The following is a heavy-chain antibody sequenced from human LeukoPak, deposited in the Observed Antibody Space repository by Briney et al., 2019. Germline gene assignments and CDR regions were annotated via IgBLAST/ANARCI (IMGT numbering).Heavy chain of an antibody. CDR2: ISSSSRYI. CDR1: GFTFSSYS. V-gene: IGHV3-21*01. Sequence: PGGSLRLSCAASGFTFSSYSMNWVRQAPGKGLEWVSSISSSSRYIYYADSVKGRFTISRDNAKNSLYLQMNSLRAEDTAVYYCARTHCSGGSCYPYYFDYWGQGTLVTVSS. CDR3: ARTHCSGGSCYPYYFDY. D-gene: IGHD2-15*01. J-gene: IGHJ4*02.